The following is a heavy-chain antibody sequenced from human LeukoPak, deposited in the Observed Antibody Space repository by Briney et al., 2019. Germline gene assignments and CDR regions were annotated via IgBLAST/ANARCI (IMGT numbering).Heavy chain of an antibody. CDR2: ISSSSSYI. V-gene: IGHV3-21*01. Sequence: GGSLRLSCAASGFTFSSYSMNWVRQAPGKGLEWVSSISSSSSYIYYADSVKGRFTISRDNAKNSLYLQMNSLRAEDTAVYYCASEGRTDAFDIWGQGTMVTVSS. D-gene: IGHD1-14*01. CDR1: GFTFSSYS. CDR3: ASEGRTDAFDI. J-gene: IGHJ3*02.